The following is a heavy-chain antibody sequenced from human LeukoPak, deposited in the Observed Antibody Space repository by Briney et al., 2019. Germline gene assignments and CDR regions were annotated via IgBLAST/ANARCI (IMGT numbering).Heavy chain of an antibody. Sequence: GGSLRLSCAASGFTFPTYAMIWVRQAPGKGLGWVSAIDNSGLNTFYTDSVKGRFTISRDNSKNTLYLRMNSLRVEDTAVYYCARLGSSSSSDCWGKGTLVTVSS. CDR3: ARLGSSSSSDC. D-gene: IGHD6-6*01. CDR1: GFTFPTYA. V-gene: IGHV3-23*01. J-gene: IGHJ4*02. CDR2: IDNSGLNT.